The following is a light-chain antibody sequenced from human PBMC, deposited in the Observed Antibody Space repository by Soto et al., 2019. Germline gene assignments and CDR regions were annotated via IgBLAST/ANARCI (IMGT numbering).Light chain of an antibody. V-gene: IGLV1-44*01. J-gene: IGLJ2*01. CDR2: SNN. CDR3: AAWDDSLNGVV. Sequence: QYVLTQPPSASGTPGQRVTISCSGSSSNIGSNTVNWYQQLPGTAPKLLLYSNNKRPSGVPDRFSGSKSGTSASLAISGLQSEYEADYYCAAWDDSLNGVVFGGGTKLTVL. CDR1: SSNIGSNT.